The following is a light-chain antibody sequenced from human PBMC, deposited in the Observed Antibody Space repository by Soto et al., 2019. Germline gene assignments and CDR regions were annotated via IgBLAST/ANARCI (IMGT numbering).Light chain of an antibody. Sequence: EIVLTQSPATLSLSPGERATVSCRASQSVSSYLTWYQQKPGQAPRLLIYGASNRATGIPARFSGSGSGTDFTLSISSLEPEDFAVYYCQQRSDWPLSLTFGGGTMVEI. CDR1: QSVSSY. J-gene: IGKJ4*01. CDR3: QQRSDWPLSLT. CDR2: GAS. V-gene: IGKV3-11*01.